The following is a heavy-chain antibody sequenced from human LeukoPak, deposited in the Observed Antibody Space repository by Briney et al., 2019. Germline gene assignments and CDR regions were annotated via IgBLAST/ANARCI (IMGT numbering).Heavy chain of an antibody. CDR1: GGSMSSYH. CDR2: IYTSGST. J-gene: IGHJ4*02. D-gene: IGHD5-18*01. V-gene: IGHV4-4*07. CDR3: ARDRTDNYGHLDY. Sequence: SETLSLTCTVSGGSMSSYHWSWIRQPAGKGLEWIGRIYTSGSTDYNPSLKSRVTISVDTFKNQFSLQLSSVTAADTAMYYCARDRTDNYGHLDYWGQGTLVTVSS.